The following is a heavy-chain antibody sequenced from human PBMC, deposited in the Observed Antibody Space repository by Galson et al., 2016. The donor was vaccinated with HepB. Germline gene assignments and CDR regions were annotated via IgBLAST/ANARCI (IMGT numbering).Heavy chain of an antibody. Sequence: SVKVSCKASGGSFNFNNYGINWVRQGPGQGLEWMGGIIPVLGVVNYAQKLQGRITITADESTNTVYMDLSSLTSDDTAVYYCAREPGGRGYYYGMEVWGQGTTVIVS. CDR2: IIPVLGVV. J-gene: IGHJ6*02. CDR3: AREPGGRGYYYGMEV. V-gene: IGHV1-69*10. CDR1: GGSFNFNNYG. D-gene: IGHD3-10*01.